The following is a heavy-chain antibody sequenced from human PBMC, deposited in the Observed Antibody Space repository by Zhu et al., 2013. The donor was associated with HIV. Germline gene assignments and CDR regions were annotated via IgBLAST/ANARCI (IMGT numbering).Heavy chain of an antibody. CDR1: GGTFSSYA. V-gene: IGHV1-69*06. CDR3: ASRGLDIVVVPAPGDYYYYYGMDV. Sequence: QVQLVQSGAEVKKPGSSVKVSCKASGGTFSSYAISWVRQAPGQGLEWMGGIIPIFGTANYAQKFQGRVTITADKSTSTAYMELSSLRSEDTAVYYCASRGLDIVVVPAPGDYYYYYGMDVVGPKGPTVTVSS. CDR2: IIPIFGTA. D-gene: IGHD2-2*01. J-gene: IGHJ6*01.